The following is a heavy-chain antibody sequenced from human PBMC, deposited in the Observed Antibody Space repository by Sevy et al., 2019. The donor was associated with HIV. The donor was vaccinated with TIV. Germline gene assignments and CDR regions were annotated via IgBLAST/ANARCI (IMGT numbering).Heavy chain of an antibody. CDR3: ARGPSGAAAGRFDS. V-gene: IGHV3-7*01. CDR2: INQGGNQK. D-gene: IGHD6-13*01. CDR1: GFTFSSYW. J-gene: IGHJ4*02. Sequence: GGSQRLSCAASGFTFSSYWINWVRQAPGEGLEWVANINQGGNQKQYMDSVKGRFTISRDNAENAVYLQMNSLRVEDTAVYYCARGPSGAAAGRFDSWGQGTLVTVSS.